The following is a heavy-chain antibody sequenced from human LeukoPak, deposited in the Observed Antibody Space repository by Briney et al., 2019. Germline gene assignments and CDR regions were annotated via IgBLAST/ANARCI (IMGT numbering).Heavy chain of an antibody. D-gene: IGHD3-22*01. J-gene: IGHJ6*02. V-gene: IGHV3-66*01. Sequence: GGSLRLSCAASGFTVSSNYMSWVRQAPGKGLEWVSVIYSGGSTYYADSVKGRFTISRDNSKNTLYLQMNSVTAEDTDVYYCATNQGGVGGIPTSPPRGYYGMDVWGQGTTVTVSS. CDR1: GFTVSSNY. CDR2: IYSGGST. CDR3: ATNQGGVGGIPTSPPRGYYGMDV.